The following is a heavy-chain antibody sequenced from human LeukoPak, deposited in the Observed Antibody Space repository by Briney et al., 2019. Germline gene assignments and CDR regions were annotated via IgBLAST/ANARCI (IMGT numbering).Heavy chain of an antibody. V-gene: IGHV1-2*02. CDR1: GYTFTGYY. CDR3: ARDMLGQQLVTHYFDY. J-gene: IGHJ4*02. D-gene: IGHD6-13*01. CDR2: INPNSGGT. Sequence: ASVKVSCKASGYTFTGYYMHWVRQAPGQGLEWMGWINPNSGGTNYAQKFQGRVTMTRDTSISTAYMELRSLRSDDTAVYYCARDMLGQQLVTHYFDYWGQGTLVTVSS.